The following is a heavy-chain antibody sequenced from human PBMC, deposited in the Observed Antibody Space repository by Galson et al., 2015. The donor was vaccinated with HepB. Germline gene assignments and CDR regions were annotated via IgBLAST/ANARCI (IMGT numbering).Heavy chain of an antibody. J-gene: IGHJ6*02. CDR2: MNPDSGNT. V-gene: IGHV1-8*01. D-gene: IGHD3-3*01. Sequence: SVKVSCKASGYTFTNHDINWVRQATGQGLEWMGWMNPDSGNTGYAQKFQGRVTMTRNTSISTAYMELSSLRSEDTAVYYCARGRGPNYDFWSGYYFLGMAGPSYYYGMDVWGQGTTVTVSS. CDR1: GYTFTNHD. CDR3: ARGRGPNYDFWSGYYFLGMAGPSYYYGMDV.